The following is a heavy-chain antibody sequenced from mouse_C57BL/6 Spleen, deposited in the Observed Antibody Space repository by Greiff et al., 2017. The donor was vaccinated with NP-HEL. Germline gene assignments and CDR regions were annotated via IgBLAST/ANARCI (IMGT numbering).Heavy chain of an antibody. CDR1: GFTFSSYG. D-gene: IGHD1-1*01. CDR2: ISSGGSYT. Sequence: EVQRVESGGDLVKPGGSLKLSCAASGFTFSSYGMSWVRQTPDKRLEWVATISSGGSYTYYPDSVKGRFTISRDNAKNTLYLQMSSLKSEDTAMYYCARLLYYGSTHYYAMDYWGQGTSVTVSS. CDR3: ARLLYYGSTHYYAMDY. J-gene: IGHJ4*01. V-gene: IGHV5-6*01.